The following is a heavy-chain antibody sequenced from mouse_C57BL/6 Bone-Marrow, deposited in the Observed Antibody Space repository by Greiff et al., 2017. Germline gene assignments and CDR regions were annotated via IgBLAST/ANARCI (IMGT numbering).Heavy chain of an antibody. J-gene: IGHJ2*01. CDR1: GFTFSSYA. Sequence: EVNVVESGGGLVKPGGSLKLSCAASGFTFSSYAMSWVRQTPEKRLEWVATISDGGSYTYYPDNVKGRFTISKDNAKNNLYLQMSHLKSEDTAMYYCAREGGYYPLYFDYWGQGTTLTVSS. CDR3: AREGGYYPLYFDY. D-gene: IGHD2-3*01. CDR2: ISDGGSYT. V-gene: IGHV5-4*01.